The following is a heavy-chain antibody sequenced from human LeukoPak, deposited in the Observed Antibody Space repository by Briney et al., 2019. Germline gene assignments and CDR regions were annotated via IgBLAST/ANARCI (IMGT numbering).Heavy chain of an antibody. D-gene: IGHD3-10*01. CDR2: VWSDGTNK. J-gene: IGHJ1*01. Sequence: GGSLRLSCAASGFTFSSYWMSWVRQAPGKGLEWVAVVWSDGTNKYYADSVKGRFTISRDNSKNTVYLQMNSLRAEDTAVYYCARDHVIKQAPPGFWGQGTLVTVSS. CDR3: ARDHVIKQAPPGF. CDR1: GFTFSSYW. V-gene: IGHV3-33*08.